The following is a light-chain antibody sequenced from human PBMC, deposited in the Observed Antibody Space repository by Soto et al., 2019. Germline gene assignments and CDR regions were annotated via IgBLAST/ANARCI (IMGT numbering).Light chain of an antibody. CDR3: QQSYRGQAWT. V-gene: IGKV1-39*01. Sequence: DIQMTQSPSSLSASVGDRVTITCRAIHSISDFLNWYHQKAGQAPKLLIYTASHLQSGVPSRFSGSGSGTDFTLTISSLQPEDFATYFCQQSYRGQAWTFGQGTKV. CDR2: TAS. CDR1: HSISDF. J-gene: IGKJ1*01.